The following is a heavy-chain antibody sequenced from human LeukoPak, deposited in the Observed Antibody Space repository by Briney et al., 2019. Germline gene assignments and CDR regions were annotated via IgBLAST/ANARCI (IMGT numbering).Heavy chain of an antibody. V-gene: IGHV3-30-3*01. D-gene: IGHD3-3*02. CDR3: ARGPHFWSGYYLGLPDY. Sequence: GGSLRLSCAASGFTFSSYAMHWVCQAPGKGLEWMAVISYDGDNEYYTDSVKGRFTISRDNSKNTLYLQINSLRAEDTAVYYCARGPHFWSGYYLGLPDYWGQGTLVTVSS. CDR1: GFTFSSYA. J-gene: IGHJ4*02. CDR2: ISYDGDNE.